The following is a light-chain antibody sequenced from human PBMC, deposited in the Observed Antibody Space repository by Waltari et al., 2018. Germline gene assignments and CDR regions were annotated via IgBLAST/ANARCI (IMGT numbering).Light chain of an antibody. V-gene: IGKV1-27*01. CDR3: QKSKRAPFT. CDR1: EGIGKY. CDR2: GAS. Sequence: DIQMTQSPSSLSASVGDRITITFRASEGIGKYFAWYQQKPGKVPKLLISGASALQSGVPSRFSGGGSATDFTLTISSLQPEDVGTYYCQKSKRAPFTFGQGTKLEI. J-gene: IGKJ2*01.